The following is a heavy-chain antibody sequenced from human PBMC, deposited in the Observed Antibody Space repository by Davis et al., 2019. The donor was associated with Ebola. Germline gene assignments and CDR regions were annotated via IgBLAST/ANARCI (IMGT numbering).Heavy chain of an antibody. V-gene: IGHV5-51*01. J-gene: IGHJ3*02. D-gene: IGHD2-2*01. CDR2: IYPGDSDT. Sequence: GESLKISCKGSGYSFTSYWIGWVRQMPGKGLEWMGIIYPGDSDTRYSPSFQGQVTISADKSISTAYLQWSSLKASDTAMYYCARYGRVPAAINAFDIWGQGTMVTVSS. CDR3: ARYGRVPAAINAFDI. CDR1: GYSFTSYW.